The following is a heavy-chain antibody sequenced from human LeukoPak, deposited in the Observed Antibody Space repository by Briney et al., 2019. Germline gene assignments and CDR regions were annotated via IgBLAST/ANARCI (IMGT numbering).Heavy chain of an antibody. CDR2: ISSSSSHI. CDR3: ASAGWYFDY. J-gene: IGHJ4*02. V-gene: IGHV3-21*01. Sequence: GGSLRLSCAASGFTFSSYSMNWVRQAPGKGLEWVSSISSSSSHIYYADSVKGRFTISRDNAKNSLYLQMNSLRAEDTAVYYCASAGWYFDYWGQGTLVTVSS. D-gene: IGHD2-15*01. CDR1: GFTFSSYS.